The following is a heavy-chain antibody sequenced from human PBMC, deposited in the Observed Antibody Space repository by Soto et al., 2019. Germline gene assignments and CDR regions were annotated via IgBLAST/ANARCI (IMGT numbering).Heavy chain of an antibody. CDR1: GFNFRIYA. Sequence: EVQLLESGGGLAQAGGSLRLSCAASGFNFRIYAMNWVRQAPGKGLEWVAVMIGDGTSWDYADSVRGRFTISRDNSKNTLYLQMNSLRAEDTAVYYCAKDLRPDGRYDLDYWGQGILVTVSS. J-gene: IGHJ4*02. V-gene: IGHV3-23*01. D-gene: IGHD1-26*01. CDR3: AKDLRPDGRYDLDY. CDR2: MIGDGTSW.